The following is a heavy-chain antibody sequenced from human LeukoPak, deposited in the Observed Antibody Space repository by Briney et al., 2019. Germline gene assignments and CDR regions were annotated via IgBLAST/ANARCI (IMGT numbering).Heavy chain of an antibody. CDR1: GGSISSGDYY. D-gene: IGHD3-22*01. CDR3: ARGSYYYDSSGYYHWFDP. J-gene: IGHJ5*02. Sequence: SQTLSLTCTVSGGSISSGDYYWSWIRQPPGKGLEWIGYIYYSGSTYYNPSLKSRVTISVDTSKNQFSLKLSSVTAADTAVYYCARGSYYYDSSGYYHWFDPWGQGTLVTVSS. V-gene: IGHV4-30-4*01. CDR2: IYYSGST.